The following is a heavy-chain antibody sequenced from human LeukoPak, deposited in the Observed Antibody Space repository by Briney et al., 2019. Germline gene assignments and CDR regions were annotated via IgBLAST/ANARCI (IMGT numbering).Heavy chain of an antibody. V-gene: IGHV3-23*01. CDR1: GFTFNSYA. J-gene: IGHJ3*02. CDR2: VSGSGGST. D-gene: IGHD3-10*01. Sequence: PGGSLRLSCAASGFTFNSYAMSWVRQAPGKGLEWVSGVSGSGGSTYYADSVKGRFTISRDNSKNTLNLQMNSLRAEDTALYYCAKGMSYYTNDAFDIWGQGTMVTVSS. CDR3: AKGMSYYTNDAFDI.